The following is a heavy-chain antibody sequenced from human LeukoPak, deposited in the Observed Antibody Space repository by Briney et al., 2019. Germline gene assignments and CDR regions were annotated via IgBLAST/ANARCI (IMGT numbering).Heavy chain of an antibody. CDR2: IIPILGIA. V-gene: IGHV1-69*04. CDR3: ARGGDYGSEAFDI. CDR1: GGTFSSYA. D-gene: IGHD4-17*01. J-gene: IGHJ3*02. Sequence: SVKVSCKASGGTFSSYAISWVRQAPGQGLEWMGRIIPILGIANYAQKFQGRVTITADKSTSTAYMELSSLRSEDTAVYYCARGGDYGSEAFDIWGQGTMVTVSS.